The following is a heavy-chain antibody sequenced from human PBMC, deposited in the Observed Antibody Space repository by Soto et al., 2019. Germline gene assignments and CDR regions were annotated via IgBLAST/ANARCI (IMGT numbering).Heavy chain of an antibody. CDR1: GGSISSYY. V-gene: IGHV4-59*01. CDR2: IYYSGGT. J-gene: IGHJ6*03. Sequence: SETLSLTCTFSGGSISSYYWSWIRQPPGKGLEWIGYIYYSGGTNYNPSLKSRVTISVDTSKNQFSLKLSSVTAADTAVYYCGAARGDLYYMDVWGKGTTVTVSS. CDR3: GAARGDLYYMDV. D-gene: IGHD3-10*01.